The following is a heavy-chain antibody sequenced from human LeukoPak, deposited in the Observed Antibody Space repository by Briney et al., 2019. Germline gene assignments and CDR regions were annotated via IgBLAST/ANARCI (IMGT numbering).Heavy chain of an antibody. V-gene: IGHV3-11*01. CDR1: GFTFSDYY. CDR3: ARDRVVVVPAAIGLYYYYYGMDV. CDR2: ISGSGSTI. J-gene: IGHJ6*02. D-gene: IGHD2-2*01. Sequence: GGSLRLSCAASGFTFSDYYMSWIRQAPGKGLEWVSYISGSGSTIYYADSVKGRFTISRDNAKNSLYLQMNSLRAEDTAVYYCARDRVVVVPAAIGLYYYYYGMDVWGRGTTVTVSS.